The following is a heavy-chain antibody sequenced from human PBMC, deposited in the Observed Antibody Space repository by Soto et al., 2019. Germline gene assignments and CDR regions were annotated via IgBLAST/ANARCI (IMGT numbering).Heavy chain of an antibody. V-gene: IGHV4-39*01. CDR1: GGSISSTSYY. CDR3: AKKDGSCYNPFDD. J-gene: IGHJ4*02. D-gene: IGHD2-15*01. Sequence: QLQLQESGPGLVKPSETLSLTCTVSGGSISSTSYYWGWIRQPPGKGLEWIGSIYYGASTYYNPSLNSRVTVSEDTSKNQFSLILSSVTAADTAVYYCAKKDGSCYNPFDDWGQGTLVIVSS. CDR2: IYYGAST.